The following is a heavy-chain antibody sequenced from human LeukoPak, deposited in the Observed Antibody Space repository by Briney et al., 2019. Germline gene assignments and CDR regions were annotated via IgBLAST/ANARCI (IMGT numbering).Heavy chain of an antibody. Sequence: TSETLSLTCTVSGGSINSYYWSWIRQPAGKGLEWIGRIYTSGSANYSPSLKSRVTMLVDTSKKQFSLKLSSVTAADTAMYYCARDHSTVTTFDYWGQGTLVTVSS. D-gene: IGHD4-17*01. V-gene: IGHV4-4*07. CDR3: ARDHSTVTTFDY. CDR1: GGSINSYY. CDR2: IYTSGSA. J-gene: IGHJ4*02.